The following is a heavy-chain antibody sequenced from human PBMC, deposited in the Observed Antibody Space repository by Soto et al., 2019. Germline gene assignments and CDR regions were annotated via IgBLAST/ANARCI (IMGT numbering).Heavy chain of an antibody. J-gene: IGHJ4*01. Sequence: GASVKVSCKVSGYTLTETSIHWVRQAPGIGLEWMGGSNPEDGETIYAQKVQGRVIMTEDTSTDTAYMELSSLRSEDAAVYYCASISSYNYYDSSGYYGGLDYWG. CDR1: GYTLTETS. D-gene: IGHD3-22*01. CDR2: SNPEDGET. V-gene: IGHV1-24*01. CDR3: ASISSYNYYDSSGYYGGLDY.